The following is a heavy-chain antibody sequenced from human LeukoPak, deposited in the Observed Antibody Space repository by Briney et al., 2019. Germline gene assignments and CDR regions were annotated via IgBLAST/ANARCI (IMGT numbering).Heavy chain of an antibody. CDR3: AKASYYYDTSGYYYVLDI. J-gene: IGHJ3*02. D-gene: IGHD3-22*01. CDR1: GFTFSSYS. V-gene: IGHV3-23*01. Sequence: GGSLRLSCAASGFTFSSYSMNWVRQAPGKGLEWVSGISGSGGTTYYADPVQGRFTISRDNSKNTLHLQMNSLRAEDTAVYYCAKASYYYDTSGYYYVLDIWGQGTMVTVSS. CDR2: ISGSGGTT.